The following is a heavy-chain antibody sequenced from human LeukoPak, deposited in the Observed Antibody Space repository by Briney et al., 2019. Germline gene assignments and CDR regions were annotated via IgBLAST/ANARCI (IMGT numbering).Heavy chain of an antibody. D-gene: IGHD3-22*01. J-gene: IGHJ4*02. V-gene: IGHV4-34*01. Sequence: SETLSLTCAVYGGSFSGYCWSWIRQPPGKGLEWIGEINHSGSTNYNPSLKSRVTISVDTSKNQFSLKLSSVTAADTAVYYCAREPPSPHYYDSSGYYANWGQGTLVTVSS. CDR2: INHSGST. CDR1: GGSFSGYC. CDR3: AREPPSPHYYDSSGYYAN.